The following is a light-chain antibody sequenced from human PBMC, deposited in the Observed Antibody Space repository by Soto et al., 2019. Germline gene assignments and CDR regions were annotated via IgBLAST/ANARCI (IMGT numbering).Light chain of an antibody. Sequence: QPVLTQSPSASGTPGLTVTISCSGSSSNIGSNYVYWYQQLPGTAPKLLIYRNNQRPSGVPDRFSGSKSGTSASLAISGLRSEDEADYSCAAWDDSLSGWVFGGGTKLTVL. V-gene: IGLV1-47*01. J-gene: IGLJ3*02. CDR1: SSNIGSNY. CDR2: RNN. CDR3: AAWDDSLSGWV.